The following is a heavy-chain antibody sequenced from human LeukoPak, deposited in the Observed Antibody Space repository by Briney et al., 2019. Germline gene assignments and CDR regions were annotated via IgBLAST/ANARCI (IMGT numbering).Heavy chain of an antibody. D-gene: IGHD3-9*01. CDR1: GYTFTSYG. V-gene: IGHV1-18*01. CDR3: ARARYFDWLLGEGYYYYYYMDA. J-gene: IGHJ6*03. Sequence: ASVKVSCKASGYTFTSYGISWVRQAPGQGLEWMGWISAYNGNTKYAQKLQGRVTMTTDTSTSTAYMELRSLRSDDTAVYYCARARYFDWLLGEGYYYYYYMDAWGKGTTVTVSS. CDR2: ISAYNGNT.